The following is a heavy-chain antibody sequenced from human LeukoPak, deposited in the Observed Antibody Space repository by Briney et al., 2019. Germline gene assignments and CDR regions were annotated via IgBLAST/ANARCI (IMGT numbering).Heavy chain of an antibody. CDR2: ISGSGGST. J-gene: IGHJ4*02. CDR1: GFTFSSYA. D-gene: IGHD6-19*01. V-gene: IGHV3-23*01. Sequence: GGSLRLSCAASGFTFSSYAMSWVRQAPGKGLEWVSAISGSGGSTYYADSVKGRFTISRDKSKNTLYLQMNSLRAEDTAVYYCAKRLAVAGDIDYWGQGTLVTVSS. CDR3: AKRLAVAGDIDY.